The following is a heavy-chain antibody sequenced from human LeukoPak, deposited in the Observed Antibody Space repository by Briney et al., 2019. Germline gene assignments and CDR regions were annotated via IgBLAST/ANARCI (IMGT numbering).Heavy chain of an antibody. CDR1: GFTLSSYA. J-gene: IGHJ5*02. D-gene: IGHD3-22*01. CDR3: ARDIHYYDSSGYGSPWFDP. V-gene: IGHV3-30-3*01. Sequence: QSGGSLRLSCAASGFTLSSYAMHWVRQAPGKGLEWVAVISYDGSNKYYADSVKGRFTISRDNSKNTLYLQMNSLRAEDTAVHYCARDIHYYDSSGYGSPWFDPWGQGTLVTVSS. CDR2: ISYDGSNK.